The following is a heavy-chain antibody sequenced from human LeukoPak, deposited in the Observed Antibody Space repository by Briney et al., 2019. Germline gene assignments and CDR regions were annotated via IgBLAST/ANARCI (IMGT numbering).Heavy chain of an antibody. J-gene: IGHJ4*02. CDR3: ARDFATMVRGVYNFDY. D-gene: IGHD3-10*01. Sequence: VTVKVSCKASGYTFTSYGISWVRQAPGQGLEWMGWISAYDGNTNYAQKLQGRVTMTTDTSTSTAYMELRSLRSDDTAVYYCARDFATMVRGVYNFDYWGQGTLVTVSS. CDR2: ISAYDGNT. CDR1: GYTFTSYG. V-gene: IGHV1-18*04.